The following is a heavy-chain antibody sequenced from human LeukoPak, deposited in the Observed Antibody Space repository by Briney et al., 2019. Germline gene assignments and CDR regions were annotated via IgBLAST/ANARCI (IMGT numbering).Heavy chain of an antibody. CDR2: ISGSGGST. V-gene: IGHV3-23*01. J-gene: IGHJ4*02. Sequence: PGGSLRLSCAAPGFTFSSYAMSWVRQAPGKGLEWVSAISGSGGSTYYADSVKGRFTISRDNSKYTLYLQMNSLRAEDTAVYYCAKVAYYYDSSGYYPEDYWGQGTLVTVSS. CDR1: GFTFSSYA. CDR3: AKVAYYYDSSGYYPEDY. D-gene: IGHD3-22*01.